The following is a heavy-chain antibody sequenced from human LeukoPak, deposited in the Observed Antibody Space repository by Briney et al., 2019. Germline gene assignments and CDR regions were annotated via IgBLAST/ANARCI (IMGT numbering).Heavy chain of an antibody. CDR3: ARRGAYGSGAFDY. V-gene: IGHV4-4*02. J-gene: IGHJ4*02. D-gene: IGHD3-10*01. Sequence: KPSETLSLTCAVSGGSISSSNWWSWVRQPPGKGLEWIGEIYHSGSTNYNPSLKSRVTISVDKSKNQFSLKLSSVTAADTAVYYCARRGAYGSGAFDYWGQGTLVTVSS. CDR2: IYHSGST. CDR1: GGSISSSNW.